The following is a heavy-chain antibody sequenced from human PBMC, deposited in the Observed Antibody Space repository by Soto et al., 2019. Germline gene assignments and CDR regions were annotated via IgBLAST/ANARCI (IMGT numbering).Heavy chain of an antibody. V-gene: IGHV3-30-3*01. Sequence: PGVSLRLSCAASEFMFNNYAMHWVRQAPGKGLEWVAIISYDGSNKYYADSVKGRFTISRGNSKNTLFLQMNSLRAEDTAVYYCARGANMIVVLSHTSEVAYFDYWGQGTLVTVSS. CDR1: EFMFNNYA. D-gene: IGHD3-22*01. CDR2: ISYDGSNK. J-gene: IGHJ4*02. CDR3: ARGANMIVVLSHTSEVAYFDY.